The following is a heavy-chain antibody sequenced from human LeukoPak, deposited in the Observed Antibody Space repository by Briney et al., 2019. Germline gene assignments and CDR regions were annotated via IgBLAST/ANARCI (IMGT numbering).Heavy chain of an antibody. J-gene: IGHJ4*02. D-gene: IGHD6-19*01. Sequence: VASVKLTCKVSGYTFTSYGISWVRQAPGQGLEWMGWISAYNGNTNYAQKLQGRVTMTTDTSTSTAYMELRSLRSDDTAVYYCARDATYLAVAGRIFDYWGQGTLVTVSS. V-gene: IGHV1-18*01. CDR1: GYTFTSYG. CDR3: ARDATYLAVAGRIFDY. CDR2: ISAYNGNT.